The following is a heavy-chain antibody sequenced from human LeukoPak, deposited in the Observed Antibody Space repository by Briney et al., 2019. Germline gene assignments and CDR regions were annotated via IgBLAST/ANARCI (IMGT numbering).Heavy chain of an antibody. CDR2: IKQDGSEK. CDR3: ARDQCSGGSCYWFDP. CDR1: GFTFSSYW. J-gene: IGHJ5*02. Sequence: GGSLRLSCAASGFTFSSYWKSWVRQAPGKGLEGVANIKQDGSEKYYVDSVKGRFTISRDNAKNSLYLQMNSLRAEDTAVYYCARDQCSGGSCYWFDPWGQGTLVTVSS. V-gene: IGHV3-7*01. D-gene: IGHD2-15*01.